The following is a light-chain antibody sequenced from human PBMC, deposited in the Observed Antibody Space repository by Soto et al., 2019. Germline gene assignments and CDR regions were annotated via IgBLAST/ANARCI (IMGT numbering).Light chain of an antibody. J-gene: IGKJ4*01. CDR1: QSVTSTY. V-gene: IGKV3-20*01. Sequence: EIALTQSPGTLSLSPGERATLSCRASQSVTSTYLSWYQQKPGQTPRLLIYAAFSRATGIPDRFSGSGSGTDFTLTISRLEPEDFAVYYCQQYGSARRTFGGGTKVDIK. CDR2: AAF. CDR3: QQYGSARRT.